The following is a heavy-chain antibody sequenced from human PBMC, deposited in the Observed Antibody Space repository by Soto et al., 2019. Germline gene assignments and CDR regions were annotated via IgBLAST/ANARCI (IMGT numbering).Heavy chain of an antibody. V-gene: IGHV3-13*04. Sequence: EVQLVESGGGLVQPGGSLRLSCAASGFTFSSFDMHWVRQATGKGLEWVSAIGTAGDTYYPGSVKGRFTISRENAKNSLYLQMNSLRAGDTAVYYCARSPPGGYHYYYGLDVWGQGTMVTVSS. J-gene: IGHJ6*02. CDR3: ARSPPGGYHYYYGLDV. CDR1: GFTFSSFD. D-gene: IGHD3-22*01. CDR2: IGTAGDT.